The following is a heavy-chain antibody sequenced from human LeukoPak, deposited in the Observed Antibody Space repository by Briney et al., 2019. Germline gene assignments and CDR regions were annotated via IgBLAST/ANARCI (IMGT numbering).Heavy chain of an antibody. J-gene: IGHJ4*02. CDR1: GFTVSSNY. Sequence: GGSLRLSCAASGFTVSSNYMSWVRQAPGKGLEWVSVIYSGGSTYYADSVKGRFTISRDNSKNTLYLQMNSLRAEDTAVYYCARQDILTGFYYWGQGTLVTVSS. D-gene: IGHD3-9*01. CDR2: IYSGGST. V-gene: IGHV3-53*01. CDR3: ARQDILTGFYY.